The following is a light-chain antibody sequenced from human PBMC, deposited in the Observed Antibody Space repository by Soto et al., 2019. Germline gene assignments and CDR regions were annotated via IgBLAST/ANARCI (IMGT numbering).Light chain of an antibody. CDR1: RDIAIY. Sequence: IQLTQSPSSLSASVGDRVTITCRASRDIAIYLAWYQQKPGEAPKLLIYAASTLQSGVPPRFSGSGSGTEFTLTISSLQPEDFARYYCQKLNTYPLTFGQGTRLEI. CDR3: QKLNTYPLT. V-gene: IGKV1-9*01. J-gene: IGKJ5*01. CDR2: AAS.